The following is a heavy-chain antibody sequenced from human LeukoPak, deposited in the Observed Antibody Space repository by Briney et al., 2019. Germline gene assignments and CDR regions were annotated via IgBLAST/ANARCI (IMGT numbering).Heavy chain of an antibody. J-gene: IGHJ6*03. CDR3: AREDIVVVPAAIEYYYYYMDV. CDR1: GGSISSYY. V-gene: IGHV4-4*07. Sequence: PSETLSLTCTVSGGSISSYYWSWIRQPAGKGLEWIGRIYTSGSTNYNPSLKSRVTMSVDTSKNQFSLKLSSVTAADTAEYYCAREDIVVVPAAIEYYYYYMDVWGKGTMVTVSS. CDR2: IYTSGST. D-gene: IGHD2-2*02.